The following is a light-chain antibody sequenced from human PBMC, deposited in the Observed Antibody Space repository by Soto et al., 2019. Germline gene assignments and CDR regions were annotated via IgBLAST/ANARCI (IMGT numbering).Light chain of an antibody. CDR3: QQYHRYST. CDR2: DVS. CDR1: QSISNY. V-gene: IGKV1-5*01. Sequence: GDIVIITFRTSQSISNYLNWYQQKPGKAPKLLIYDVSTLHSGVPSRFSGSASGTEFTLTISNLESDDFATYYCQQYHRYSTFGQGTKVDIK. J-gene: IGKJ1*01.